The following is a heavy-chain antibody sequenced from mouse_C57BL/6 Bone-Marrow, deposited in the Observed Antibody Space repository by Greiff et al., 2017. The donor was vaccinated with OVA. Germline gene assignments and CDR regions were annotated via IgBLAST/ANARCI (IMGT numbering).Heavy chain of an antibody. V-gene: IGHV1-59*01. J-gene: IGHJ3*01. Sequence: QVQLQQPGAELVRPGTSVKLSCKASGYTFTSYWMHWVKQRPGQGLEWIGVIDPSDSYTNYNQKFKGKATLTVDTSSSTAYMQLSSLTSEDSAVYYCARGVLRSPWFAYWGQGTLVTVSA. CDR1: GYTFTSYW. CDR3: ARGVLRSPWFAY. CDR2: IDPSDSYT. D-gene: IGHD1-1*01.